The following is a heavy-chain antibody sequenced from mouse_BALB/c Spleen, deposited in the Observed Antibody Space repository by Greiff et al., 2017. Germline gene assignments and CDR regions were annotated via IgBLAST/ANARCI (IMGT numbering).Heavy chain of an antibody. CDR3: ARQGGSSYYFDY. D-gene: IGHD1-1*01. CDR2: INSNGGST. V-gene: IGHV5-6-2*01. CDR1: GFTFSSYY. Sequence: EVKLVESGGGLVKLGGSLTLSCAASGFTFSSYYMSWVRQTPEKRLELVAAINSNGGSTYYPATVTGRFTISRDNAKNTLYLQMSSLKSEDTALYYCARQGGSSYYFDYWGQGTTLTVSS. J-gene: IGHJ2*01.